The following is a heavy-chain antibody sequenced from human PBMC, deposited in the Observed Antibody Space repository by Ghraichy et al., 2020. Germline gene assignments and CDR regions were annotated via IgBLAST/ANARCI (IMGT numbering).Heavy chain of an antibody. CDR3: ARGDGRYYYMDG. CDR2: IYQSGNT. J-gene: IGHJ6*03. CDR1: GDSIRSGGYS. V-gene: IGHV4-30-2*01. Sequence: SETLSLTCSVSGDSIRSGGYSWNWIRQPPGKGLEWIGYIYQSGNTYHNPSLMSRVTMSIDRSKNQFSLTLSSVTAADSATYYCARGDGRYYYMDGWGKGTTVTVSS.